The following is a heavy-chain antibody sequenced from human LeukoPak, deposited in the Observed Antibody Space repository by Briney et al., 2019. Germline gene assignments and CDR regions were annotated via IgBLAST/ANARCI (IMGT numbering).Heavy chain of an antibody. V-gene: IGHV3-23*01. D-gene: IGHD6-19*01. Sequence: PGGSLRLSCAASGFTFSSYAMSWVRQAPGKGLEWVSAISGSGGSTYYADSVKGRFTISRDNSKNTLYLQMNSLRAEDTAVYYCAKGRHSSGWYAASGLDYWGQGTLVTVSS. CDR1: GFTFSSYA. CDR2: ISGSGGST. CDR3: AKGRHSSGWYAASGLDY. J-gene: IGHJ4*02.